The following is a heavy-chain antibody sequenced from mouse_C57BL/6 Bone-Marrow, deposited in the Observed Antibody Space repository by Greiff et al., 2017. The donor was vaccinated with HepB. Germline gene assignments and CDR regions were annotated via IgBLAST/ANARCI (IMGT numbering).Heavy chain of an antibody. J-gene: IGHJ2*01. CDR1: GYTFTSYW. CDR3: ARKRRGHFDY. V-gene: IGHV1-7*01. Sequence: QVQLQQSGAELAKPGASVKLSCKASGYTFTSYWMHWVKQRPGQGLGWIGYINPSSGYTKYNQKFKDKATLTADKYSSTAYMQLSSLTYEDSAVYYCARKRRGHFDYWGQGTTLTVSS. CDR2: INPSSGYT.